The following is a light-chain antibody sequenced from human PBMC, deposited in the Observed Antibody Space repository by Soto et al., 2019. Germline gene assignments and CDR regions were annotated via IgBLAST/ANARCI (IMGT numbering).Light chain of an antibody. CDR1: SSNLGGNT. V-gene: IGLV1-44*01. J-gene: IGLJ1*01. CDR2: SYD. CDR3: AAWDASLNGYV. Sequence: QSVLTQPPSASGTPGQRVTISCSTSSSNLGGNTVNWYQQVPGTAPKLLIYSYDQRPSGVPDRFSGSKSGTSASLAISGLQSEDEADYYCAAWDASLNGYVFGTGTKVTVL.